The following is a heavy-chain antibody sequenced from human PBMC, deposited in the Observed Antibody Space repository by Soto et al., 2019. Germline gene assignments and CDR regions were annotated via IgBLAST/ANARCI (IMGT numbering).Heavy chain of an antibody. Sequence: QVQLVQSGAEVKKPGSSVKVSCKSSGDTFIIYTITWVRQAPGQGLEWMGRIIPIFTKTNYAQKFQGRVTITPDRPTSTADRELSGLRSEETAVYYCSRGGVGAAGGMDVWGQGTTVTVSS. CDR2: IIPIFTKT. D-gene: IGHD1-26*01. J-gene: IGHJ6*02. CDR3: SRGGVGAAGGMDV. CDR1: GDTFIIYT. V-gene: IGHV1-69*08.